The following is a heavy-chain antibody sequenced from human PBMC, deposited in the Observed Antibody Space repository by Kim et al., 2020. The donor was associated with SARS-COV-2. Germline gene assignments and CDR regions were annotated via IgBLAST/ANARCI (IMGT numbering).Heavy chain of an antibody. CDR3: SLIGHYYGSGSCHGMDY. Sequence: GGSLRLSCAASGFTLSKAWMSWVRQAPGKGLEWVGRIKSKTDGGATDYAAPVKVRFTISRDDSKNTLYLQMNSQKTEDTAVYYCSLIGHYYGSGSCHGMDYWGQGTPVTVSS. CDR2: IKSKTDGGAT. V-gene: IGHV3-15*01. J-gene: IGHJ6*02. CDR1: GFTLSKAW. D-gene: IGHD3-10*01.